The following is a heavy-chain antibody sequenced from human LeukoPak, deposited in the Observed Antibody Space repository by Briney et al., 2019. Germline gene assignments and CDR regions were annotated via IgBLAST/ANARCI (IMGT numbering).Heavy chain of an antibody. CDR2: IKQDGSEK. CDR1: GFTFSSYW. Sequence: GGSLRLSCAASGFTFSSYWMSWVRQAPGKGLEWVANIKQDGSEKYYVDSVKGRFTISRDNAKNSLYLQMNSLRAEDTAIYYCAKGDDWNDVGYFDYWGQGTLVTVSS. J-gene: IGHJ4*02. CDR3: AKGDDWNDVGYFDY. V-gene: IGHV3-7*03. D-gene: IGHD1-1*01.